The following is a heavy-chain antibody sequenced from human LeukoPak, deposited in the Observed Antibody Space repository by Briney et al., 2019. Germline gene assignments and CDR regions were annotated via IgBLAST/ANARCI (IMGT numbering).Heavy chain of an antibody. CDR3: AREESGYCDGGSCPYYFDY. CDR1: SGSISSGSYY. J-gene: IGHJ4*02. Sequence: PSETLSLTCTVSSGSISSGSYYWSWIRQPAGKGLEWIGRIFTSGGTNYNPSPKSRVTISVDTSKNQFSLKLNSVTAADAAVYYCAREESGYCDGGSCPYYFDYWGQGTLVTVSS. CDR2: IFTSGGT. D-gene: IGHD2-15*01. V-gene: IGHV4-61*02.